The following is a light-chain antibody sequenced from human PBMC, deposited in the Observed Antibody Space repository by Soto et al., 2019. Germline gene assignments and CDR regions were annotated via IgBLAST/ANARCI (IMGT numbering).Light chain of an antibody. CDR3: QSYDSSLSGSWV. CDR1: SSNIGAGYD. CDR2: GNN. J-gene: IGLJ3*02. Sequence: QSVLTQPPSVSGAPGQRATISCTGSSSNIGAGYDVHWYQHLPGTAPKLLIYGNNNRPSGVPDRFSGSKSGTSASLAITGLQAEDEADYYCQSYDSSLSGSWVFGGGTKVTVL. V-gene: IGLV1-40*01.